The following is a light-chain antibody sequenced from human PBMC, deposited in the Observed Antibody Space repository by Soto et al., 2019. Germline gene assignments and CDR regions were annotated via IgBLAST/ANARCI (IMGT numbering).Light chain of an antibody. Sequence: QSVLTQPPSASGTPGQRVTISCSGSSSNIGSNTVTWYQQLPGTAPKLLIYSNNQRPSGVPDRFSGSKSGTSASLAISGRQSEDEADYYCAAWDDSLNGHVVFGGGTKVTVL. CDR2: SNN. CDR1: SSNIGSNT. V-gene: IGLV1-44*01. CDR3: AAWDDSLNGHVV. J-gene: IGLJ2*01.